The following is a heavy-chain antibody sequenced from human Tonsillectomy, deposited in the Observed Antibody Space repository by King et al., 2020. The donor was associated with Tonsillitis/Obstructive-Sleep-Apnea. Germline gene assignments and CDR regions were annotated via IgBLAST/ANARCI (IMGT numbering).Heavy chain of an antibody. CDR3: VRDDKDGRHLDY. CDR1: GYTFTRNY. D-gene: IGHD2-15*01. Sequence: VQLVQSGAEVKKPGASVKVSCKASGYTFTRNYVHWVRQAPGQGLEWMGIINPSDGITTYAQKFQGIVTMTRDTSTSTVNMELSSLKAEDTAVYYCVRDDKDGRHLDYWGQGSLVSVSS. J-gene: IGHJ4*02. CDR2: INPSDGIT. V-gene: IGHV1-46*01.